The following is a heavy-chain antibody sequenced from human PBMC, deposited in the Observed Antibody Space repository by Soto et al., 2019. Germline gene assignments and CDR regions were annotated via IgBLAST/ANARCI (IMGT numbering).Heavy chain of an antibody. Sequence: QVQLEQSGAEVKKPGSSVKVSCKASGGTFNTFAISWVRQAPGQGLEWIGGIIPIFETANYAQRLQDRLTITAGESTRTAYMELSRLTSDDTAIYFCATSTSSSWQNDYWGLGTLVVVSS. CDR3: ATSTSSSWQNDY. CDR2: IIPIFETA. J-gene: IGHJ4*02. CDR1: GGTFNTFA. V-gene: IGHV1-69*01. D-gene: IGHD6-13*01.